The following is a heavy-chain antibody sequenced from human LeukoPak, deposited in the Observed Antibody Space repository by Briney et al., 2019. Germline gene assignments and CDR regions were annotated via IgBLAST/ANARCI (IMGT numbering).Heavy chain of an antibody. J-gene: IGHJ3*02. CDR2: IKPGGDST. Sequence: RAASVKVSCKASGYTFTNYYIHWVRQAPGQGLEWMGVIKPGGDSTSSARIFQGRVTMTRDMSTSTAYMELSSLRSEDTAVYYCARDRRAYNDAFDIWGQGTMVTVSS. CDR3: ARDRRAYNDAFDI. D-gene: IGHD1-1*01. CDR1: GYTFTNYY. V-gene: IGHV1-46*01.